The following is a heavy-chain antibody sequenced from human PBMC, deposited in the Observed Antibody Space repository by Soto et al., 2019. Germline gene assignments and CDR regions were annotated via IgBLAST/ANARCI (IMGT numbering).Heavy chain of an antibody. CDR2: IYYSGST. CDR1: GGSISSGDYY. Sequence: QVQLQESGPGLVKPSQTLSLTCTVSGGSISSGDYYWSWIRQPPGKGLEWIGYIYYSGSTYYNPSLKRRVTISVDTSKHQFSLKLSSVTAADTDVYYCARDNILGILYGGIDVWGQGTTVTVSS. V-gene: IGHV4-30-4*01. J-gene: IGHJ6*02. D-gene: IGHD3-3*01. CDR3: ARDNILGILYGGIDV.